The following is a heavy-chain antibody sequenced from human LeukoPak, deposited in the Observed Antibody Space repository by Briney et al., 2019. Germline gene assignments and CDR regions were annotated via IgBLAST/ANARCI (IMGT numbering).Heavy chain of an antibody. Sequence: PSETPSLTCTVSGGSISSYYWSWIRQPPGKGLEWIGYIYYSGSTNYNPSLKSRVTISVDTSKNQFSLKLSSVTAADTAVYYCARATYSSGWDYWGQGTLVTVSS. CDR1: GGSISSYY. V-gene: IGHV4-59*01. J-gene: IGHJ4*02. CDR2: IYYSGST. D-gene: IGHD6-19*01. CDR3: ARATYSSGWDY.